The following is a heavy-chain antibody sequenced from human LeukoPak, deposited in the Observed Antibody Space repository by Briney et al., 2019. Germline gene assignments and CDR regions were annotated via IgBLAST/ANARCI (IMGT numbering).Heavy chain of an antibody. V-gene: IGHV4-34*01. J-gene: IGHJ5*02. D-gene: IGHD1-26*01. CDR3: ARGKVGATT. Sequence: SETLSLTCAVYGGSFGGYYWSWIRQPPGKGLEWIGEINHSGSTNYNPSLKSRVTISVDTSKNQFSLKLSSVTAADTAVYYCARGKVGATTWGQGTLVTVSS. CDR2: INHSGST. CDR1: GGSFGGYY.